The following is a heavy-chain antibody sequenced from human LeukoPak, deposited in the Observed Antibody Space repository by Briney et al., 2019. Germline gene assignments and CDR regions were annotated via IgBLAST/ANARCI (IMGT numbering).Heavy chain of an antibody. J-gene: IGHJ6*03. Sequence: GSLRLSCAASGFTFSSYAMSWVRQPPGKGLEWIGEINHSGSTNYNPSLNSRVTISVDTSKNQFSLKLSSATAADTAVYYCARQHYYGSGSYYSYYYYYMDVWGKGTTVTISS. D-gene: IGHD3-10*01. CDR2: INHSGST. CDR3: ARQHYYGSGSYYSYYYYYMDV. V-gene: IGHV4-34*01. CDR1: GFTFSSYA.